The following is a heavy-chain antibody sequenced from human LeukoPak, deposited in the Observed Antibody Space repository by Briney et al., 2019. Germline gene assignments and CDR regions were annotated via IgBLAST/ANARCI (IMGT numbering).Heavy chain of an antibody. Sequence: GGSLRLSCAASGFTFSGSAMHWVRQASGKGLEWVGRIRSKANSYATAYAASVKGRFTISRDDSKNTAYLQMNSLKTEDTAVYYCLYGSSWSPFDYWGQGTLVTVSS. V-gene: IGHV3-73*01. D-gene: IGHD6-13*01. CDR2: IRSKANSYAT. CDR1: GFTFSGSA. J-gene: IGHJ4*02. CDR3: LYGSSWSPFDY.